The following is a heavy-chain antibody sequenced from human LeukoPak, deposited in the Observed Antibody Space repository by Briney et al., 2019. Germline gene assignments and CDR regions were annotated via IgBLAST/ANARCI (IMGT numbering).Heavy chain of an antibody. V-gene: IGHV4-34*01. CDR3: AGFSSSWVFDY. Sequence: NASETLSLTCAVYGGSFSGYYWSWIRQPPGKGLEWIGEINHSGSTNYNPSLKSRVTISVDTSKNQFSLKLSSVTAADTAVYYCAGFSSSWVFDYWGQGTLVTVSS. CDR2: INHSGST. D-gene: IGHD6-13*01. J-gene: IGHJ4*02. CDR1: GGSFSGYY.